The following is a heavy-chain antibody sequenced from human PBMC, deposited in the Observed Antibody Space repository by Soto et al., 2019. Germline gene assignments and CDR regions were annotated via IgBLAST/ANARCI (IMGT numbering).Heavy chain of an antibody. J-gene: IGHJ4*02. CDR1: GGSFSGYY. CDR3: ARVSLGYCSSTSCQTKYYFDY. D-gene: IGHD2-2*01. CDR2: INHSGST. V-gene: IGHV4-34*01. Sequence: SETLSLTCAVYGGSFSGYYWSWIRQPPGKGLEWIGEINHSGSTNYNPSLKSRVTISVDTSKNQFSLKLSSVTAADTAVYYCARVSLGYCSSTSCQTKYYFDYWGQGTLVTVSS.